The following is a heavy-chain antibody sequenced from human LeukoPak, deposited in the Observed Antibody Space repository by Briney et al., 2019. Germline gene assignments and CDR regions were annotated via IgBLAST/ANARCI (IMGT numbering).Heavy chain of an antibody. D-gene: IGHD2-2*01. CDR1: GYTFTSYA. Sequence: ASVKVSCKASGYTFTSYAIRWVRQAPGQGLEWMGWINPYNGNTNYAQKLQGRVTMTTDTSTSTAYMELSSLRSDDTAVDYCARGFGYCSSTSCYEGWSDPWGQGTLVTVSA. CDR2: INPYNGNT. V-gene: IGHV1-18*01. CDR3: ARGFGYCSSTSCYEGWSDP. J-gene: IGHJ5*02.